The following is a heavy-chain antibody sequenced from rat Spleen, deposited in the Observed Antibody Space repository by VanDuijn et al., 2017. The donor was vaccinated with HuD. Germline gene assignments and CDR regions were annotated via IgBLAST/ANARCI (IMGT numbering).Heavy chain of an antibody. J-gene: IGHJ3*01. CDR1: GFSLTSNG. CDR2: ISSGGSP. D-gene: IGHD1-4*01. V-gene: IGHV2S12*01. CDR3: IRESLPGYNSHWFVY. Sequence: QVQLKESGPGLVQPSQTLSLTCTVSGFSLTSNGVSWVRQPPGKGLEWIAAISSGGSPYYNSALKSRLSISRDTPKSQVFLKMNSLQTEDTAIYFCIRESLPGYNSHWFVYWGQGTLVTVSS.